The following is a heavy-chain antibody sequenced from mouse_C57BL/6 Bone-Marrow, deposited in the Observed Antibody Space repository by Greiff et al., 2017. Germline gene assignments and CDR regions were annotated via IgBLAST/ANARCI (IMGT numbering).Heavy chain of an antibody. J-gene: IGHJ3*01. V-gene: IGHV1-64*01. CDR3: AREGFAY. CDR1: GYTFTGYW. CDR2: IHPNSGST. Sequence: VQLQESGAELMKPGASVKLSCKATGYTFTGYWMHWVKQRPGQGLEWIGMIHPNSGSTNYNEKFKSKATLTVDQSSSTAYMQLSSLTSEDSAVYYCAREGFAYWGQGTLVTVSA.